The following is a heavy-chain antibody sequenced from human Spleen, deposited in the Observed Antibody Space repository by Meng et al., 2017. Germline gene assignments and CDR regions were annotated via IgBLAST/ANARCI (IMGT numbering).Heavy chain of an antibody. V-gene: IGHV4-61*01. Sequence: QVPLQQWGAGLLKPSETLSLTCVVSGGSINSGSYSWSWIRQPPGKGLEWIGNIYYSGSTNYNPSLKSRVTMSIDASKNQFSLMLSSVTAADTAVYYCARGQYYWGQGTLVTVSS. CDR1: GGSINSGSYS. CDR3: ARGQYY. J-gene: IGHJ4*02. CDR2: IYYSGST.